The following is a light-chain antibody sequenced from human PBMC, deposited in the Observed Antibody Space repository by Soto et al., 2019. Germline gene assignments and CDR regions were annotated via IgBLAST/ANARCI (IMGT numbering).Light chain of an antibody. CDR1: QAFGTW. CDR3: QQANSFPLT. Sequence: DVQMTQSPSSVSASVGDRVTITCRASQAFGTWLAWYQQKPGKAPKLLIYATSSLQSDVPSRFSGSGSGTEFTLTISRLQPEDFATYYCQQANSFPLTFGGGTKVDIK. CDR2: ATS. J-gene: IGKJ4*01. V-gene: IGKV1-12*01.